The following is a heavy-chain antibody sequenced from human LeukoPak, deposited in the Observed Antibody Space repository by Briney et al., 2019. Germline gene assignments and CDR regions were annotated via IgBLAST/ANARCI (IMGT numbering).Heavy chain of an antibody. D-gene: IGHD6-13*01. CDR1: GGSISSGGYY. CDR3: AREVFSSSLGEGLDAFDI. J-gene: IGHJ3*02. V-gene: IGHV4-30-2*01. CDR2: IYHSGST. Sequence: PSETLSLTCTVSGGSISSGGYYWSWIRQPPGKGLEWIGYIYHSGSTYYNPSLKSRVTISVDRSKNQFSLKLSSVTAADTAVYYCAREVFSSSLGEGLDAFDIWGQGTMVTVSS.